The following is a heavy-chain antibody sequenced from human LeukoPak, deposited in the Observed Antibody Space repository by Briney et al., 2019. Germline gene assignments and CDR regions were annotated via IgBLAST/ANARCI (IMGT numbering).Heavy chain of an antibody. D-gene: IGHD4-17*01. V-gene: IGHV3-21*01. CDR1: GFTFSSYS. CDR2: ISSSSSYI. J-gene: IGHJ3*02. Sequence: GGSLRLSCAASGFTFSSYSMNWVRQAPGKGLEWVSSISSSSSYIYYADSVKGRFTISRDNSKNTLYLQMNSLRAEDTAVYYCARGDYGDYADAFDIWGQGTMVTVSS. CDR3: ARGDYGDYADAFDI.